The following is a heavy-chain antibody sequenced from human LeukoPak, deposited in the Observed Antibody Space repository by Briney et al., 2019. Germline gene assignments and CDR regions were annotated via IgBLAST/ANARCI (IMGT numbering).Heavy chain of an antibody. CDR3: AREYCSSTSCCFDY. D-gene: IGHD2-2*01. J-gene: IGHJ4*02. CDR1: GFAFSSYA. Sequence: GGSLRLSCAASGFAFSSYAMSWVRQAPGKGLEWVSAISGSGGSTYYADSVKGRFTISRDNSKNTLYLQMNSLRAEDTAVYYRAREYCSSTSCCFDYWGQGTLVTVSS. CDR2: ISGSGGST. V-gene: IGHV3-23*01.